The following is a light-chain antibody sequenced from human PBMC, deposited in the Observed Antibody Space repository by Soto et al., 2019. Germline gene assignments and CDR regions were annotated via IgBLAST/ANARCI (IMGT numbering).Light chain of an antibody. V-gene: IGKV3-11*01. CDR3: QQYNDWILT. CDR2: DAS. CDR1: QSVTNS. Sequence: EIVLTQSPVTLSLSPGERATLSCRASQSVTNSLAWYQQKPGQAPRLLVYDASNRATGIPTRFSGSGSGTDFTLTISNLEPEDFAVYYCQQYNDWILTFGQGTKVDIK. J-gene: IGKJ1*01.